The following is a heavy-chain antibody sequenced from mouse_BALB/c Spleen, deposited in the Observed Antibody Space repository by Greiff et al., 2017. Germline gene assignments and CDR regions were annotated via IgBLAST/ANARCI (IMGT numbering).Heavy chain of an antibody. CDR3: ARRRFITTVVSPAWFAY. D-gene: IGHD1-1*01. V-gene: IGHV1-85*01. CDR2: IFPGDGST. Sequence: QVQLQQSGAELVKPGASVKLSCKASGYTFTSYDINWVRQRPEQGLEWIGWIFPGDGSTKYNEKFKGKATLTTDKSSSTAYMQLSRLTSEDSAVYFCARRRFITTVVSPAWFAYWGQGTLVTVSA. J-gene: IGHJ3*01. CDR1: GYTFTSYD.